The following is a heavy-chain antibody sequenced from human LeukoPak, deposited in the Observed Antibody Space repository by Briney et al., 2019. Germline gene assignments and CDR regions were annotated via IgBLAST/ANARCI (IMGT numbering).Heavy chain of an antibody. CDR2: IYYSGST. CDR1: GVSVSSGSYY. J-gene: IGHJ4*02. V-gene: IGHV4-30-4*08. D-gene: IGHD4-17*01. Sequence: SETLSLTCTVSGVSVSSGSYYWSWIRQPPGKGLEWIGYIYYSGSTYYNPSLKSRVTISVDTSKNQFSLKLSSVTAADTAVYYCARETTVTDYFDYWGQGTLVTVSS. CDR3: ARETTVTDYFDY.